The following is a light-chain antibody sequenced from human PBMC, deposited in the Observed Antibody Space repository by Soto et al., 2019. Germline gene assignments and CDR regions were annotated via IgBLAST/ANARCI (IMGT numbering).Light chain of an antibody. J-gene: IGLJ3*02. Sequence: QSALTQPASVSGSPGQSITISCTGTSSDVGGYNYVSWYQQHPGKAPKLMIYGVTNRPSGVSNRFSASKSGNTASLTISGLQAEDEADYYCCSYAGSYTWVFGGGTKLTVL. V-gene: IGLV2-14*01. CDR2: GVT. CDR3: CSYAGSYTWV. CDR1: SSDVGGYNY.